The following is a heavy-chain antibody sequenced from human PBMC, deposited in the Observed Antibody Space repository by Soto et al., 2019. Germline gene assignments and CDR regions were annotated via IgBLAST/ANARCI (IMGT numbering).Heavy chain of an antibody. CDR3: ARNYGHAFDI. Sequence: SETLSLTCTVSGGSIRSYYWSWIRQPPGKGLEWIGYIYYSGSTNYNPSLKSRVTISVDTSKNQFSLKLSSVTAADTAVYYCARNYGHAFDIWGQGTMVTVS. V-gene: IGHV4-59*01. D-gene: IGHD1-7*01. CDR1: GGSIRSYY. J-gene: IGHJ3*02. CDR2: IYYSGST.